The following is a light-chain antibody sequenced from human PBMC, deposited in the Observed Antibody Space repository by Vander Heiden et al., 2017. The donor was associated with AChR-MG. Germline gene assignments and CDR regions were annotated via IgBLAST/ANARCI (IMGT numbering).Light chain of an antibody. CDR2: GAA. CDR1: QSVRTSY. Sequence: EIVLTQSPGTLSLSPGERATLSCRASQSVRTSYLAWYQQKPGQAPRLLIYGAASRATGIPVRFSGSGSGTDFTLTISRLEPEDFAVYYCQQYDKAPWTFGQGTKVEIK. V-gene: IGKV3-20*01. J-gene: IGKJ1*01. CDR3: QQYDKAPWT.